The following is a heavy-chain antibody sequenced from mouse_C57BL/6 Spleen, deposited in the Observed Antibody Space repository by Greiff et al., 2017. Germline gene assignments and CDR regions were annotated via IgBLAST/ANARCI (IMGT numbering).Heavy chain of an antibody. Sequence: QVQLQQPGAELVKPGASVKMSCKASGYTFTSYWITWVKQRPGQGLEWIGDIYPGSGSTNYNEKFKSKATLTVDTSSSTAYMQLSSLTSEDSAVYYCARDYYGSRIGYFDVWGTGTTVTVSS. CDR2: IYPGSGST. CDR3: ARDYYGSRIGYFDV. J-gene: IGHJ1*03. CDR1: GYTFTSYW. D-gene: IGHD1-1*01. V-gene: IGHV1-55*01.